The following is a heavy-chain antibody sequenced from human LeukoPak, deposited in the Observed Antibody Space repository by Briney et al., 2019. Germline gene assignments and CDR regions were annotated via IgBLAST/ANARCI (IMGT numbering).Heavy chain of an antibody. CDR3: AKDGDGLGSLDY. Sequence: GGSLRLSCAASGFTFSSYGMSWVRQAPGKGLEWVSAISGSGGSTYYADSVKGRFTISRDNSKNTLYLQMNSLRAEDTAVYYCAKDGDGLGSLDYWGQGTLVTVSS. CDR1: GFTFSSYG. D-gene: IGHD3-10*01. J-gene: IGHJ4*02. V-gene: IGHV3-23*01. CDR2: ISGSGGST.